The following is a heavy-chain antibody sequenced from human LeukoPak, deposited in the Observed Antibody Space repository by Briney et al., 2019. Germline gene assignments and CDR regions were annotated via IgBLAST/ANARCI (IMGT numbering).Heavy chain of an antibody. CDR2: ISGSGGGT. Sequence: PGGSLRLSCAVSGFTFSSYAMSWVRQAPGKGLEWVSSISGSGGGTYYADSVKGRFIISRDNSKNTLNLQMNGLRAEDTAEYFCAGLIAAAGTGYWGQGTLVAVSS. V-gene: IGHV3-23*01. D-gene: IGHD6-13*01. CDR1: GFTFSSYA. J-gene: IGHJ4*02. CDR3: AGLIAAAGTGY.